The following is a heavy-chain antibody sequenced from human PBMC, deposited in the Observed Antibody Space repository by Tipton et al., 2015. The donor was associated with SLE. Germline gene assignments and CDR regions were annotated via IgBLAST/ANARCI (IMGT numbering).Heavy chain of an antibody. J-gene: IGHJ4*02. Sequence: SLRLSCAAPGFTYSGYAMHWVRQAPGKGLEWVAVIWYDGSNKFYADSVKGRFTISRENSRNTVSLQMNGLRVEDTAVYFCARGRGGEFLDYWGQGTLVTVSS. D-gene: IGHD3-16*01. V-gene: IGHV3-33*01. CDR3: ARGRGGEFLDY. CDR1: GFTYSGYA. CDR2: IWYDGSNK.